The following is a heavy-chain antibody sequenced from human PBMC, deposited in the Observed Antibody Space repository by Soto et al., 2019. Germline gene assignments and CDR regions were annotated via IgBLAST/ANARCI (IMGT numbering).Heavy chain of an antibody. J-gene: IGHJ5*02. D-gene: IGHD6-13*01. CDR1: GGSISSYY. Sequence: PSETLSLTCTVSGGSISSYYWSWIRQPPGKGLEWIGYIYYSGSTNYNPSLKSRVTISVDTSKNQFSLKLSSVTAADTAVYYCARHGNSGYGSSWYNWFDPWGQGTLVTVSS. V-gene: IGHV4-59*08. CDR2: IYYSGST. CDR3: ARHGNSGYGSSWYNWFDP.